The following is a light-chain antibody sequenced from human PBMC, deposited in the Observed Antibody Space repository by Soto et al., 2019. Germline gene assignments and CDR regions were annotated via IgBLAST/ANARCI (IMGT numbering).Light chain of an antibody. CDR1: QSISNR. Sequence: DIQMTQSPSTLSAFVGDRVTITCRASQSISNRLAWYQQKPGKAPKVLIYDASSLESGVPSRFSGSGSGTEFILTISSLQPDDFATYYCQHYNSYSEAFGQGTKVDIK. V-gene: IGKV1-5*01. CDR2: DAS. J-gene: IGKJ1*01. CDR3: QHYNSYSEA.